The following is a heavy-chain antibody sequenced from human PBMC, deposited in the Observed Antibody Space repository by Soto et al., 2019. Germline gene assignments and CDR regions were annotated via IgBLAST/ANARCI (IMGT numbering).Heavy chain of an antibody. CDR2: INPNSGGT. CDR3: AREGGYCSGGSCYDFDY. V-gene: IGHV1-2*04. CDR1: GYTFTGYY. Sequence: GASVKVSCKSSGYTFTGYYMHWVRQAPGQGLEWMGWINPNSGGTNYAQKFQGWVTMTRDTSISTAYMELSRLRSDDTAVYYCAREGGYCSGGSCYDFDYWGQGTLVTVS. J-gene: IGHJ4*02. D-gene: IGHD2-15*01.